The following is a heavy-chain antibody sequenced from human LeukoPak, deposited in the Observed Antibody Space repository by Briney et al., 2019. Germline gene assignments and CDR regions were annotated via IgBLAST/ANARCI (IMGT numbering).Heavy chain of an antibody. J-gene: IGHJ6*02. CDR2: ISAYNGNT. V-gene: IGHV1-18*01. D-gene: IGHD6-19*01. CDR1: GYTFTSYG. Sequence: ASVKVSCKASGYTFTSYGISWVRQAPGQGLEWVGWISAYNGNTNYAQTLKGRVTMTTDTSTSTAYMELRSLRSDDTAVYYCARDVLSIAVAGKTYYYYGMDVWGQGTTVTVSS. CDR3: ARDVLSIAVAGKTYYYYGMDV.